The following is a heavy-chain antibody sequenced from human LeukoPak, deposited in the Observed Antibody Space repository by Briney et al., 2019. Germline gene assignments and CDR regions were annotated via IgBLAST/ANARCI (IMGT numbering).Heavy chain of an antibody. V-gene: IGHV4-34*01. CDR1: GGSFSGYY. CDR2: INHSGST. Sequence: SETLSLTCAVYGGSFSGYYWSWIRQPPGKGLEWIGKINHSGSTNYNPSLKSRVTISVDTSKNQFSLKLSSVTAADTAVYYCARSIAGIPDYWGQGTLVTVSS. J-gene: IGHJ4*02. CDR3: ARSIAGIPDY. D-gene: IGHD2-21*01.